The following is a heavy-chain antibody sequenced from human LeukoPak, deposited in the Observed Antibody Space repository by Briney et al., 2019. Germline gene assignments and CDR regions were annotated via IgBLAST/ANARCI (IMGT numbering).Heavy chain of an antibody. D-gene: IGHD2-2*01. CDR3: ARGGCSSTSCPGAYYYYMDV. Sequence: PSETLSLTCTVSGGSISSYYWSWIRQPPGKGLEWIGYIYYSGSTNYNPSLKSRVNISVDTSKNQFSLKLSSVTAADTAVYYCARGGCSSTSCPGAYYYYMDVWGKGTTVTVSS. CDR1: GGSISSYY. V-gene: IGHV4-59*01. CDR2: IYYSGST. J-gene: IGHJ6*03.